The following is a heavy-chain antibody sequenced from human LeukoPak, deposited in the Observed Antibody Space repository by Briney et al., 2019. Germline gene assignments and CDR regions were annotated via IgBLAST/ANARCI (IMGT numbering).Heavy chain of an antibody. CDR3: ARPGVGATLKDAFDI. CDR1: GGSISSSSYY. Sequence: PSETLSLTCTVSGGSISSSSYYWGWIRQPPGKGLEWIGSIYYSGSTYYNPSLKSRVTISVDTSKNQFSLKLSSVTAADTAVYYCARPGVGATLKDAFDIWSQGTMVTVSS. CDR2: IYYSGST. V-gene: IGHV4-39*01. D-gene: IGHD1-26*01. J-gene: IGHJ3*02.